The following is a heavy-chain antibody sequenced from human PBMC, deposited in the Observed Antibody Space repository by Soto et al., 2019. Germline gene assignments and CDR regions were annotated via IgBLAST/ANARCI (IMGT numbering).Heavy chain of an antibody. CDR1: GGTFSSYA. CDR3: GSVYYYYYGMDV. V-gene: IGHV1-69*13. Sequence: SVKVSCKASGGTFSSYAISWVRQAPGQGLEWMGGIIPIFGTANYAQKFQGRVTITADESTSTAYMELSSLRSEDTAVYYCGSVYYYYYGMDVWGQGTTVTVSS. CDR2: IIPIFGTA. J-gene: IGHJ6*02.